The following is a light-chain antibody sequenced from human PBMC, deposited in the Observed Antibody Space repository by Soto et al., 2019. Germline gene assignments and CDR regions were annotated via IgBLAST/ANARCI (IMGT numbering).Light chain of an antibody. CDR1: QSISVH. V-gene: IGKV1-39*01. CDR3: QQSYITPYT. CDR2: AAS. J-gene: IGKJ2*01. Sequence: DIQMTQSPSSLSASVGDTVTITCRASQSISVHLNWYQQKPGKVPKLLIYAASYLQSGVPSRFSGSGSDTDFALIISSLQPEDFATYYCQQSYITPYTVAQGTKLEVK.